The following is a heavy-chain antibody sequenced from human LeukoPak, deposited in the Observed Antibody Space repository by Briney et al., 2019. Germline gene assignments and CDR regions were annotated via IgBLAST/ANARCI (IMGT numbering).Heavy chain of an antibody. J-gene: IGHJ4*02. V-gene: IGHV3-48*03. Sequence: EAGGSLRLSCEASGFTFSSYEMNWVRQAPGKGLEWVSYISSSGSTIYYADSVKGRFTISRDNAKNSLYLQMNSLRAEDTAVYYCARERSGGFDYWGQGTLVTVSS. D-gene: IGHD3-16*01. CDR2: ISSSGSTI. CDR3: ARERSGGFDY. CDR1: GFTFSSYE.